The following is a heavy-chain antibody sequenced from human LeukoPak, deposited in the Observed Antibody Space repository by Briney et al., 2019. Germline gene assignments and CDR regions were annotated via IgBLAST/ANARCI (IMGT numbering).Heavy chain of an antibody. J-gene: IGHJ6*03. CDR2: IYYSGST. V-gene: IGHV4-59*12. CDR1: GGSISSYY. CDR3: ARDTGGSGSYYKGHYYYYMDV. D-gene: IGHD3-10*01. Sequence: SETLSLTCTVSGGSISSYYWSWIRQPPGKGLEWIGYIYYSGSTYYNPSLKSRVTISVDTSKNQFSLNLSSVTAADTAVYYCARDTGGSGSYYKGHYYYYMDVWGKGTTVTVSS.